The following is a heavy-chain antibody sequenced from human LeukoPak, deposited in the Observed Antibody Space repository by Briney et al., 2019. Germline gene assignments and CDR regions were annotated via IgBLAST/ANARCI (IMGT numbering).Heavy chain of an antibody. CDR3: AREKHTYYYGSGSPYYYYYMDV. CDR1: GGSISTYS. D-gene: IGHD3-10*01. CDR2: ISSSGSTI. J-gene: IGHJ6*03. Sequence: LSLTCSVSGGSISTYSWSWIRQAPGKGLEWVPYISSSGSTIYYADPVKGRFTISRDNAKNSLYLQMNSLRAEDTAVYYCAREKHTYYYGSGSPYYYYYMDVWGKGTTVTVSS. V-gene: IGHV3-11*04.